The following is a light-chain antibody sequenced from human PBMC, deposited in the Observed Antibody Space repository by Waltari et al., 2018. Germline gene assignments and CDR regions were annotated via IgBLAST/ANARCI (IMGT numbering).Light chain of an antibody. CDR3: YSTDRTGKQRV. V-gene: IGLV3-10*01. J-gene: IGLJ2*01. Sequence: SYELTQPPSVSVSPGQTARITCSGDALPNKYGYWYQQKSGQAPVLVSYEDNKRRSGIPERVSGSSSGTMVTLTISGAQVEDEGDYYCYSTDRTGKQRVFGGGTKLTVL. CDR2: EDN. CDR1: ALPNKY.